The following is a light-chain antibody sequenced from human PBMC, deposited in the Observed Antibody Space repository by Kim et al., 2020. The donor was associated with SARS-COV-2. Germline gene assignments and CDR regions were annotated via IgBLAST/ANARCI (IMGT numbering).Light chain of an antibody. V-gene: IGKV1-8*01. J-gene: IGKJ1*01. Sequence: ASTGDRVTITCRASQDIGSYLAWYQQKPGQAPSLLIYTASTLQSGVPSRFCVSGSGTDFTLTISCLQSEDYASYYCQQYYSDPRTFGQGTKVDIK. CDR3: QQYYSDPRT. CDR1: QDIGSY. CDR2: TAS.